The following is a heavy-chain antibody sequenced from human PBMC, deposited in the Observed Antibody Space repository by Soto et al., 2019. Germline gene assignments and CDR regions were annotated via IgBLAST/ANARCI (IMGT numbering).Heavy chain of an antibody. CDR3: ARYGSGECNRGSCYSPFDY. D-gene: IGHD2-15*01. CDR1: GRSISSVNYY. CDR2: IYYSGST. J-gene: IGHJ4*02. V-gene: IGHV4-30-4*01. Sequence: SETLSLTCTVSGRSISSVNYYWSWIRQPPGKGLEWIGYIYYSGSTYYNPSLRSRVTISVDTSKNQFSLKLSSVTAADTAVYYCARYGSGECNRGSCYSPFDYCGQGTLVPVSS.